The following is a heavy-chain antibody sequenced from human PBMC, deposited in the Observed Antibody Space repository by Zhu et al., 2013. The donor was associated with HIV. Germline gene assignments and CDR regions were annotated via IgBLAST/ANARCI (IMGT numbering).Heavy chain of an antibody. CDR2: IRSKAYGGTT. CDR1: GFTFGDYA. V-gene: IGHV3-49*04. Sequence: EVQLVESGGGLVQPGRSLRLSCTASGFTFGDYAMSWVRQAPGKGLEWVGFIRSKAYGGTTEYAASVKGRFTISRDDSKSIAYLQMNSLKTEDTAVYYCTRDLGYDSSGYHIYDAFDIWGQGTMVTVSS. CDR3: TRDLGYDSSGYHIYDAFDI. J-gene: IGHJ3*02. D-gene: IGHD3-22*01.